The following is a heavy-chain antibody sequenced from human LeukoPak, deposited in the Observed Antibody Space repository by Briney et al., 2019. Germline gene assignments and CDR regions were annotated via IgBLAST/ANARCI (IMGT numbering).Heavy chain of an antibody. CDR3: ARDAGYQPYYYMDV. J-gene: IGHJ6*03. V-gene: IGHV3-30*04. CDR1: GFTFSSYA. Sequence: PGGSLRLSCAASGFTFSSYAMHWVRQAPGKGLEWVAVISYDGSNKYYADSVKGRFTISRGNSKNTLYLQMNSLRAEDTAVYYCARDAGYQPYYYMDVWGKGTTVTVSS. CDR2: ISYDGSNK. D-gene: IGHD2-2*01.